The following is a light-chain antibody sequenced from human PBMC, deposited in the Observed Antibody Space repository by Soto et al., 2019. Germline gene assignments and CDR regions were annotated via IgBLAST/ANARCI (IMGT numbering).Light chain of an antibody. CDR2: GAI. J-gene: IGKJ3*01. V-gene: IGKV3-15*01. Sequence: ETVMTQSPATLSVSPGERASLSCRASQRVSNNLAWYQQKPGQAPRLLIYGAITRATGIPVRFSGSGSGTEFTLTISSLQSEDFEVYYCQRYDNWTGSLGPGTKVNIK. CDR3: QRYDNWTGS. CDR1: QRVSNN.